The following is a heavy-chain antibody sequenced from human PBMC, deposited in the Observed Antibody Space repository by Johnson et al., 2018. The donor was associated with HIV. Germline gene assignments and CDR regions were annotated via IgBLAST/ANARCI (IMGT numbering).Heavy chain of an antibody. Sequence: QVQLVESGGGLVQPGGSLKLSCAASGFTFSSYAMHWVRQAPGKGLEWVAVISYDGSNKYYADSVKGRFTISRDNSKNTLYLQMNTLRAEDTALDYCAKDLGESEPEEWPSDYYDFGRDYPGKDSRGVVGIFDVWGQGTMVTVSS. D-gene: IGHD3-3*01. CDR3: AKDLGESEPEEWPSDYYDFGRDYPGKDSRGVVGIFDV. V-gene: IGHV3-30*04. J-gene: IGHJ3*01. CDR2: ISYDGSNK. CDR1: GFTFSSYA.